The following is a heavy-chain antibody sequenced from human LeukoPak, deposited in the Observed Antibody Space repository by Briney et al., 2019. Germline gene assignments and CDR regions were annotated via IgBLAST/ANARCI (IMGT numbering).Heavy chain of an antibody. Sequence: ASVKVSCKASGGTFSSYAISWVRQAPGQGLEWMGGIIPIFGTANYAQKFQGRVTITTDESTSTAYMELSSLRSEDTAVYHCARAGTPFDYYYYMDVWGKGTTVTVSS. CDR3: ARAGTPFDYYYYMDV. D-gene: IGHD3-10*01. V-gene: IGHV1-69*05. CDR1: GGTFSSYA. CDR2: IIPIFGTA. J-gene: IGHJ6*03.